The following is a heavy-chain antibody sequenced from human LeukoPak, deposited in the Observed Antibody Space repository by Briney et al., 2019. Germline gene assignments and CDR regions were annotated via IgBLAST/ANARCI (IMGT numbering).Heavy chain of an antibody. J-gene: IGHJ4*02. V-gene: IGHV3-11*01. CDR3: AKSAYTSWVSFDS. CDR1: GFTFSEYD. Sequence: GGSLRLSCAASGFTFSEYDMSWIRQAPGKGLEWVSCISIRGGSIYYADSVKGRFTISRDNTKSSLYLQMNSLRAEDTALYYCAKSAYTSWVSFDSWGQGTLVTVSS. CDR2: ISIRGGSI. D-gene: IGHD2-2*01.